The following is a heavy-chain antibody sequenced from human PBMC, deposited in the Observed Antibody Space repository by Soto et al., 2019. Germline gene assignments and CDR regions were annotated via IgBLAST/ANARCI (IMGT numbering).Heavy chain of an antibody. J-gene: IGHJ4*02. CDR3: AKDRSGSYDY. Sequence: GGSLRLSCAASGFTFSSYGMHWVRQAPGKGLEWVAVISYDGSNKYYADSVKGRFTISRDNSKNTLYLQMNSLRAEDTAVYYCAKDRSGSYDYWGQGTLVTVSS. V-gene: IGHV3-30*18. CDR1: GFTFSSYG. CDR2: ISYDGSNK. D-gene: IGHD1-26*01.